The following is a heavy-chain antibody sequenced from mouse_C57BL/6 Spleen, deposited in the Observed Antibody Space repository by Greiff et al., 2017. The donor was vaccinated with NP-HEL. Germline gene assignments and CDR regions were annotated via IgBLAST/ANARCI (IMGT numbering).Heavy chain of an antibody. CDR2: IDPSDSYT. Sequence: VQLQQPGAELVMPGASVKLSCKASGYTFTSYWMHWVKQRPGQGLEWIGEIDPSDSYTNYNQKFKGKSTLTVDKSSSTAYMQLSSLTSEDSAVYYCAAYYSNYGVYYWGQGTTLTVSS. CDR3: AAYYSNYGVYY. D-gene: IGHD2-5*01. V-gene: IGHV1-69*01. CDR1: GYTFTSYW. J-gene: IGHJ2*01.